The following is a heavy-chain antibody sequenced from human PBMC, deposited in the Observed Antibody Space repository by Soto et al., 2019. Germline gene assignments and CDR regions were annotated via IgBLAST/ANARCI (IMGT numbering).Heavy chain of an antibody. CDR3: ARIHRESSGGACYSSFDK. CDR2: IDRSGRTK. V-gene: IGHV3-48*03. J-gene: IGHJ4*02. D-gene: IGHD2-21*02. CDR1: GFTFSDYE. Sequence: EVHLVESGGGLVQPGGSLRLSCSASGFTFSDYEMNWVRQAPGQGLEWISYIDRSGRTKDSAESVQGRFTISRDNDKNSLYLQLNSLTAEDTAFYYCARIHRESSGGACYSSFDKWGQGTLVTVSS.